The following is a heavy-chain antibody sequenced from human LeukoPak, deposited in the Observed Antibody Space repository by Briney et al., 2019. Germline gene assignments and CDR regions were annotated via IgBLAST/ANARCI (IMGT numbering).Heavy chain of an antibody. J-gene: IGHJ5*02. CDR2: INYSGGT. CDR3: ARGANWFDP. V-gene: IGHV4-59*01. D-gene: IGHD3-16*01. Sequence: SETLSLTCVVAGVSINPYYWTWIRQPPGKGLEWIGYINYSGGTNYNPSLKSRVTFSVDTSKNQFSLKLDSVTAADTAVYYCARGANWFDPWGPGTLVTVSS. CDR1: GVSINPYY.